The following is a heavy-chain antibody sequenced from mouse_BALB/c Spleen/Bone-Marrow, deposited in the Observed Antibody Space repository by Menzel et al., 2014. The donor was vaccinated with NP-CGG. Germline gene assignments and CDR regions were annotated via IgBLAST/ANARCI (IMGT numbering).Heavy chain of an antibody. D-gene: IGHD2-14*01. Sequence: VQGVESGAELAKPGASVKMSCKASGYTFTSYWMRWVKQRPGQGLEWIGYINPSTTYSAYNQKFKDKATLTADKSSSTAYMQLSSLTSGDSAVYYCALYYRYDYFDYWGQGTTLTVPS. CDR1: GYTFTSYW. CDR2: INPSTTYS. V-gene: IGHV1-7*01. CDR3: ALYYRYDYFDY. J-gene: IGHJ2*01.